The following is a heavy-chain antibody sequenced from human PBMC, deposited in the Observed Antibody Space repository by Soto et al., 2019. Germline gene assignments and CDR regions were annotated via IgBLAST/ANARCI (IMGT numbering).Heavy chain of an antibody. Sequence: PSETLSLTCTVSGGSISSYYWSWIRQHPWKGLEWIGYIYYSGSTYYNPSLKSRVTISVDTSKNQFSLKLSSVTAADTAVYYCARAGYCSGGSCYLFPVDYWGQGTLVTVSS. V-gene: IGHV4-59*06. CDR3: ARAGYCSGGSCYLFPVDY. J-gene: IGHJ4*02. CDR2: IYYSGST. CDR1: GGSISSYY. D-gene: IGHD2-15*01.